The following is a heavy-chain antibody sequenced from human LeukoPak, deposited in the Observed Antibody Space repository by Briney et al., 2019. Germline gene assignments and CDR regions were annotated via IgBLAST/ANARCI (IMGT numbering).Heavy chain of an antibody. CDR3: ARQRETAVAGTGFDY. V-gene: IGHV3-13*01. J-gene: IGHJ4*02. CDR1: GFTFSSYD. Sequence: GGSLRLTCAASGFTFSSYDMHWVRQVSGKGLEWVSAIGTVDDTYYPGSVKGRFTISRENAKNSLYLQMNSLRAGDTAVYYCARQRETAVAGTGFDYWGQGTLVTVSS. CDR2: IGTVDDT. D-gene: IGHD6-19*01.